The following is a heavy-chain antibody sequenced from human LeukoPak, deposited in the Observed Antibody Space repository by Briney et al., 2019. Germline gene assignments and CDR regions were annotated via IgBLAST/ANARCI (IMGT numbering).Heavy chain of an antibody. Sequence: PSETLSLTCTVSVASISSATHYWSWIRQPAGKGLEWIGRVYTSGSANYNPSVNSRATISVDTSKNQFSLKLTSVTAANTAIYYCASSLWVGGGYFDNWGQGTRVAVSS. D-gene: IGHD3-10*01. CDR3: ASSLWVGGGYFDN. CDR1: VASISSATHY. CDR2: VYTSGSA. V-gene: IGHV4-61*02. J-gene: IGHJ4*02.